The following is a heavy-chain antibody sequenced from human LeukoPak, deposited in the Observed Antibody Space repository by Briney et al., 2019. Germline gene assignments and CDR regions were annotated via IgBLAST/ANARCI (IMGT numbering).Heavy chain of an antibody. CDR1: GFTFSAYW. J-gene: IGHJ4*02. D-gene: IGHD1-1*01. V-gene: IGHV3-74*01. Sequence: GGSLRLSCAASGFTFSAYWMHWVRQVPGKGLWVSRINNDGTATFFADSVKGRFTISRDNAKNTLYLQMDSLRAEDTAMYYCAREILEPGKTHEYWGQGTLVTVSS. CDR2: INNDGTAT. CDR3: AREILEPGKTHEY.